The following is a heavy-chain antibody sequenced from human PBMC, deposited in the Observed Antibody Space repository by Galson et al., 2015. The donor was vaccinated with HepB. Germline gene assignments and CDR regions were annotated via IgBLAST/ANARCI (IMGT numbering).Heavy chain of an antibody. V-gene: IGHV1-69*13. CDR1: GGTFSKYA. D-gene: IGHD2-2*01. Sequence: SVKVSCKASGGTFSKYAITWVRQAPGQGREWMGGIIPFFGTPIYAQRFQGRVTITADESTTTAHMELSSLRSDDTAVFYCALARDPNPTYYSSVNYGMDVWGQGTTVTVSS. CDR2: IIPFFGTP. J-gene: IGHJ6*02. CDR3: ALARDPNPTYYSSVNYGMDV.